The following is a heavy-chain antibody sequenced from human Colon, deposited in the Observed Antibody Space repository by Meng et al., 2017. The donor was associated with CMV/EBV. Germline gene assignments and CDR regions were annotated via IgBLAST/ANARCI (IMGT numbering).Heavy chain of an antibody. CDR2: MTPNSGDT. J-gene: IGHJ4*02. CDR1: GYTLTELS. D-gene: IGHD3-10*01. V-gene: IGHV1-8*01. CDR3: ARGVEFGESNY. Sequence: ASVKVSCKVSGYTLTELSMHWVRQATGQGLEWMGWMTPNSGDTGYAQKFQGRITMTRDTSINTAYMELSSLRSEDTAVYYCARGVEFGESNYWGQGTLVTVSS.